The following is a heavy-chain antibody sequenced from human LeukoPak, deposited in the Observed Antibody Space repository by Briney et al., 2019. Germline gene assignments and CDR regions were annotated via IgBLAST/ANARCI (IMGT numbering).Heavy chain of an antibody. CDR3: AKDWMGFYLDS. CDR1: GFTFDHFA. J-gene: IGHJ4*02. CDR2: ICGDGADT. Sequence: GGSLRLSCTASGFTFDHFAMHWVRQGPGKGLEWASLICGDGADTYYADSVKGRFTISRDNTENSLYLQISSLRSEDTALYYCAKDWMGFYLDSWGQGTPVTVPS. V-gene: IGHV3-43*02. D-gene: IGHD2-2*03.